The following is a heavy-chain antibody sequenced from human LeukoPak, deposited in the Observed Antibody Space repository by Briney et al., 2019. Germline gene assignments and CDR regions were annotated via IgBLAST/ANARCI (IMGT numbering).Heavy chain of an antibody. CDR2: INPSGGST. CDR1: GYTFTSYY. CDR3: ARDQGDSGYDLDDVFDY. Sequence: ASVKVSCKASGYTFTSYYMHWVRQAPGQGLEWMGIINPSGGSTSYAQKFQGRVTMTRDTSTSTVYMELSSLGSEDTAVYYCARDQGDSGYDLDDVFDYWGQGTLVTVSS. D-gene: IGHD5-12*01. V-gene: IGHV1-46*01. J-gene: IGHJ4*02.